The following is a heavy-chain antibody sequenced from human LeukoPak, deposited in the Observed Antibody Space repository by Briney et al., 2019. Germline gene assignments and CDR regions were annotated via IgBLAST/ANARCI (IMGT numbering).Heavy chain of an antibody. V-gene: IGHV4-59*01. J-gene: IGHJ6*02. CDR2: IYYSGST. D-gene: IGHD5-18*01. CDR3: ARDHGYSYGSLYYYGMDV. CDR1: GGSISSYY. Sequence: SETLSLTCTVSGGSISSYYWSWIRQPPGKGLEWIGYIYYSGSTNYNPSLKSRVTISVDTSKNQFSLKLSSVTAADTAVYYCARDHGYSYGSLYYYGMDVWGQGTTVTVSS.